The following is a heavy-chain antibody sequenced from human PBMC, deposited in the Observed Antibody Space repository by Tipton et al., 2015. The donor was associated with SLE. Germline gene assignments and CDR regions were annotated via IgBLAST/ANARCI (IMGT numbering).Heavy chain of an antibody. D-gene: IGHD3-10*01. J-gene: IGHJ4*02. CDR1: GFNFRNYY. V-gene: IGHV3-33*05. CDR2: ISFDGSDK. CDR3: ARAWAGFCGSGSYCPFGY. Sequence: SLRLSCAASGFNFRNYYMNWVRQAPGKGLEWLAVISFDGSDKNYADSVKGRFTISRDNSKDTLFLHMNSLRAEDTAVYYCARAWAGFCGSGSYCPFGYWGQGTPVTVSS.